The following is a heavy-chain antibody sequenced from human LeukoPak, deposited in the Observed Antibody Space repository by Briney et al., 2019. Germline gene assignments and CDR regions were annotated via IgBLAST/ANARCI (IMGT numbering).Heavy chain of an antibody. CDR2: IKEDGSEK. CDR3: ARLNWNYADY. CDR1: GFTFSHHW. D-gene: IGHD3-3*01. J-gene: IGHJ4*02. Sequence: GGSLRLSCTASGFTFSHHWMTWVRQAPDKGLEWVANIKEDGSEKDYVDSVKGRFTISRDNGKNSLYLQMNSLRGEDTAVYYCARLNWNYADYWGQGTLVTVSS. V-gene: IGHV3-7*01.